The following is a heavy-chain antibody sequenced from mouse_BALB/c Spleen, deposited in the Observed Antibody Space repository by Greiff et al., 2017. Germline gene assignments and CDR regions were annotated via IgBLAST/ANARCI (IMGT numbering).Heavy chain of an antibody. V-gene: IGHV14-4*02. CDR2: IDPENGDT. Sequence: VQLKQSGAELVRSGASVKLSCTASGFNIKDYYMHWVKQRPEQGLEWIGWIDPENGDTEYAPKFQGKATMTADTSSNTAYLQLSSLTSEDTAVYYCNTDYWYFDVWGAGTTVTVSS. CDR1: GFNIKDYY. J-gene: IGHJ1*01. CDR3: NTDYWYFDV.